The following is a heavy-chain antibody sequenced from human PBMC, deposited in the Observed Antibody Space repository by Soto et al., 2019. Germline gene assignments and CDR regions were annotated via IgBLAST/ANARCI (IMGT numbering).Heavy chain of an antibody. Sequence: ASVKVSCKASGYNFISYDFNWVRQAAGQGPEWMGWMSSNSGHTGYAQKFQGRVTMTRDISRSTAYMELSSLRSEDTAVYYCARGPPKWVFDYWGPGVLVTVSS. J-gene: IGHJ4*02. CDR1: GYNFISYD. CDR2: MSSNSGHT. CDR3: ARGPPKWVFDY. V-gene: IGHV1-8*01. D-gene: IGHD2-8*01.